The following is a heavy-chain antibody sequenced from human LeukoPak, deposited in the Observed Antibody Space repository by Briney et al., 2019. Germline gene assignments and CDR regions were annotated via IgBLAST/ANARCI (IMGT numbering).Heavy chain of an antibody. J-gene: IGHJ4*02. Sequence: GGSLRLSYAASGFTFSSYWMHWVRQAPGKGLVWVSRINSDGGSTSYADSVKGRFTISRDNAKNTLHLQMNSLRAEDTAVYYCARGPYYPEYWGQGTLVTVSS. D-gene: IGHD3-10*01. V-gene: IGHV3-74*01. CDR1: GFTFSSYW. CDR3: ARGPYYPEY. CDR2: INSDGGST.